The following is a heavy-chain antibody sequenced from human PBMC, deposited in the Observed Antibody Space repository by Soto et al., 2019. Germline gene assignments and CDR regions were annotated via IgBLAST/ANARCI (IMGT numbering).Heavy chain of an antibody. J-gene: IGHJ4*02. CDR3: ARHRTKATIPDY. CDR1: GGSVSSGSYY. D-gene: IGHD5-12*01. Sequence: SETLSLTCTVSGGSVSSGSYYWSWIRQPPGKGLEWIGYIYYSGSTYYNPSLKSRVTISVDTSKNQFSLKLSSVTAADTAVYYCARHRTKATIPDYWGQGTLVTVSS. V-gene: IGHV4-39*01. CDR2: IYYSGST.